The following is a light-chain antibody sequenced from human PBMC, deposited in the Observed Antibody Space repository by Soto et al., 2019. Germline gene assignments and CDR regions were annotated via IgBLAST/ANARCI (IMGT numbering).Light chain of an antibody. Sequence: DIQMTQSPSTLSASVGDRVTITCRASQSISSWLAWYQHKPGKAPKLLIYDASSLESGVPSRFSGSGSGTDFTLTISSLQPEDFAVYSCQQYDNWTAFTFGQGTRLEIK. CDR1: QSISSW. CDR2: DAS. J-gene: IGKJ5*01. V-gene: IGKV1-5*01. CDR3: QQYDNWTAFT.